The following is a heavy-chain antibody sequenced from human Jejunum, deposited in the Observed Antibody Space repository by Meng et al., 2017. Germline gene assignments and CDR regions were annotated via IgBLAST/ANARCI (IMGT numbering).Heavy chain of an antibody. D-gene: IGHD3-3*02. CDR2: ISADNGNA. CDR3: TRGGMTSETTFFLH. V-gene: IGHV1-18*01. CDR1: GYTFTNYG. J-gene: IGHJ4*02. Sequence: QVQLVQSGAEVKKAGASVKVSCQASGYTFTNYGINWVRPAPGQGLEWMAWISADNGNAKYAQNLQDRVTLTTETSTTTAYMELRNLRSDDTAVYYCTRGGMTSETTFFLHWGQGTLVTVSS.